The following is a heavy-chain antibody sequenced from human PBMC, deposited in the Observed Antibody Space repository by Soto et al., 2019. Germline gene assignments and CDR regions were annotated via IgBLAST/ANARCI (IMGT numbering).Heavy chain of an antibody. D-gene: IGHD1-1*01. CDR1: GFTFINYN. J-gene: IGHJ4*02. CDR2: ISTSSSYI. Sequence: EVQLVESGGGLVKPGGSLRLSCAASGFTFINYNMDWVRQAPGKGLEWVSSISTSSSYIYYADSVKGRFTISRDNAKNSLYLQLNSLRAEDTAVYYCAREDNSHWPNHLDCWGQGTLVTVSS. CDR3: AREDNSHWPNHLDC. V-gene: IGHV3-21*01.